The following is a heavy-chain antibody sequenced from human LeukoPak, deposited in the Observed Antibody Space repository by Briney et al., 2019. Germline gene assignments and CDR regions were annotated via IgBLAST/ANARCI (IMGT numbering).Heavy chain of an antibody. CDR2: ISGSGGST. CDR1: GFTFSSYA. J-gene: IGHJ4*02. CDR3: ARDQNSGSYPKAFDY. V-gene: IGHV3-23*01. D-gene: IGHD1-26*01. Sequence: GGSLRLSCAASGFTFSSYAMSWVRQAPGKGLEWVSAISGSGGSTYYADSVKGRFTISRDNSKNTLYLQMNSLRAEDTAVYYCARDQNSGSYPKAFDYWGQGTLVTVSS.